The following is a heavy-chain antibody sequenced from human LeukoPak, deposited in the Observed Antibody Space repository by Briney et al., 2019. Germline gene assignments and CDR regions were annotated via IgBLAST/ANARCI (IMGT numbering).Heavy chain of an antibody. CDR1: GFIFSSSW. V-gene: IGHV3-7*01. Sequence: GGSLRLSCAASGFIFSSSWMAWVRQAPGKGLQWVANIKEDGSDKNYVDSVKGRFTISRDNARNSLYLQMNSLRAEDTAVYFCARDAGNGYDRFDYWGQGSQVTVSS. J-gene: IGHJ4*02. D-gene: IGHD6-25*01. CDR2: IKEDGSDK. CDR3: ARDAGNGYDRFDY.